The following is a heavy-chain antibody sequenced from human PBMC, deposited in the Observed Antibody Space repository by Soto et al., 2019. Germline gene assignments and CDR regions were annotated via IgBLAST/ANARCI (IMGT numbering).Heavy chain of an antibody. J-gene: IGHJ3*02. V-gene: IGHV1-18*01. CDR3: AREDSSGEDI. CDR1: GYTFTSYG. D-gene: IGHD3-10*01. CDR2: ISAYNGNT. Sequence: GAPVKVSCKASGYTFTSYGISWGRQPPGQGLRWRGWISAYNGNTNYAQTLQGRVTMTTDTPTSTAYMELRSLRSDDTAVYYCAREDSSGEDIWGQGTMVTVSS.